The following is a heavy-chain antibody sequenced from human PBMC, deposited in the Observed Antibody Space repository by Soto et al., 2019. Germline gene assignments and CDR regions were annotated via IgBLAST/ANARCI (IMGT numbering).Heavy chain of an antibody. V-gene: IGHV3-23*01. CDR3: AKTRTPHCSSTSCYAHYYYYGMDV. D-gene: IGHD2-2*01. Sequence: VQLLESGGGLVQPGGSLRLSCAASGFTFSSYAMSWVRQAPGKGLEWVSAISGSGGSTYYADSVKGRFTISRDNSKNTLYLQMNSLRAEDTAVYYCAKTRTPHCSSTSCYAHYYYYGMDVWGQGTTVTVSS. CDR1: GFTFSSYA. CDR2: ISGSGGST. J-gene: IGHJ6*02.